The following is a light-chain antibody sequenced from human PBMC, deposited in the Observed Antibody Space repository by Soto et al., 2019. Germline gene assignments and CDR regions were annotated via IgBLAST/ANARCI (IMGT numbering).Light chain of an antibody. CDR1: QSISTY. Sequence: DIQMTQSPTSLSASVGDTVTITCRASQSISTYLNWYQQKAGKVPKILIYGEASLQSGVPSRFGGSGSGTDFNLTISSLQPEDFATYYCQQSYSPPITFGQGTRREIK. CDR2: GEA. V-gene: IGKV1-39*01. CDR3: QQSYSPPIT. J-gene: IGKJ5*01.